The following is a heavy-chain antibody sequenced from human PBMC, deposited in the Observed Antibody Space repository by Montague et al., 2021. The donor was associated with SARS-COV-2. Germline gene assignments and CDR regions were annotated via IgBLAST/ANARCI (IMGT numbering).Heavy chain of an antibody. CDR3: ARVGRQQLVRLSGMDV. V-gene: IGHV4-39*06. CDR2: IYYSWST. CDR1: GCSISSSSYY. Sequence: SETLSLTCTVSGCSISSSSYYWGWIRQPPGKGLEWIGSIYYSWSTYYHPSLKSRVTISVDTSKNQFPLKLSSVTAADTAVYYCARVGRQQLVRLSGMDVWGQGTTVTVSS. D-gene: IGHD6-13*01. J-gene: IGHJ6*02.